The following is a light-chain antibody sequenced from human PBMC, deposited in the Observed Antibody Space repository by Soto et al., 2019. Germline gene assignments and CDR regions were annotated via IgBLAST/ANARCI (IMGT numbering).Light chain of an antibody. CDR3: KAYGSSLSGYV. Sequence: QTALTLAPSVPGAPGQRDTMSCTWCISNMVAGYHVHWHHQVGGTAPKLRIYGNSNPPSRVPDRFAGSKYGTSASLAITGLQAEDEADYYCKAYGSSLSGYVFGTGTKATVL. J-gene: IGLJ1*01. CDR1: ISNMVAGYH. CDR2: GNS. V-gene: IGLV1-40*01.